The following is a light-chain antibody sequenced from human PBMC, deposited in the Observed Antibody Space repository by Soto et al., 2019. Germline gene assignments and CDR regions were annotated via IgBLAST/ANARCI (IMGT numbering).Light chain of an antibody. CDR2: EGN. V-gene: IGLV2-8*01. Sequence: QSVLTQPPSASGSPGQSLTISCTGTSSDVGGYNYVFWYQQHPGKAPKLMIYEGNKRPSGVPDRFSGSKSGNTASLTVSGIQAEDEANYYCSSYAGSDSFGFGGGTKVTVL. CDR3: SSYAGSDSFG. CDR1: SSDVGGYNY. J-gene: IGLJ2*01.